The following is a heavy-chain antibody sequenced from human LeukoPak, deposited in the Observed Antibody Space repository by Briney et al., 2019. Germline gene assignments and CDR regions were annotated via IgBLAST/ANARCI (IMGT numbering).Heavy chain of an antibody. V-gene: IGHV3-66*01. CDR3: ARANYYDISGYDY. CDR2: IYSGGNT. Sequence: QPGGSLRLSCAASGFTVSSSYMTWVRQAPGKGLEWVSIIYSGGNTYYADSVQGRFTISRDNSKNTLYLQMNSLRAEDTAVYHCARANYYDISGYDYWGQGALVTVSS. D-gene: IGHD3-22*01. CDR1: GFTVSSSY. J-gene: IGHJ4*02.